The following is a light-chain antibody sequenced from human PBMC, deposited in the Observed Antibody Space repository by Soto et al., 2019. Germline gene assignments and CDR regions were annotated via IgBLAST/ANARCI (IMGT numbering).Light chain of an antibody. CDR2: GAS. CDR1: QSVSSH. V-gene: IGKV3-15*01. CDR3: QQYNNCPQLT. J-gene: IGKJ4*01. Sequence: EIVMTQSPATLSVSPGERATLSCRASQSVSSHLAWYQQKPSQALMLLIYGASTRATDIPARLSGRGSVTEFTLTISSLQSEDFAVYYRQQYNNCPQLTFAGGTKVEIK.